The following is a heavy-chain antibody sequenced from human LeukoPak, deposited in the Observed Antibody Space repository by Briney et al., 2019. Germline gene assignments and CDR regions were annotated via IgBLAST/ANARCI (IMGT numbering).Heavy chain of an antibody. Sequence: GGPLRLSCAASGSTFSTYGMHWVRQAPGKGLEGVAVISYDGSNKYYADSVKGRFTISRDNSKNTQYLQMNSLRAEDTAVYYCAKTAWELGYCSSTSCYHFDSWGQGTLVTVSS. V-gene: IGHV3-30*18. CDR1: GSTFSTYG. CDR2: ISYDGSNK. CDR3: AKTAWELGYCSSTSCYHFDS. D-gene: IGHD2-2*01. J-gene: IGHJ4*02.